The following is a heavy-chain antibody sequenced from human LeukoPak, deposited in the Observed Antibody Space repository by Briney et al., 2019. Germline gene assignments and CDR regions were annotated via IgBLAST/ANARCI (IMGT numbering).Heavy chain of an antibody. Sequence: GSVKVSCKASGYTFTPYYMHWVRQAPGQGLEWMGRFDPHNGGTSYAQKFQGRVTITRDTSLSTDSMELSSLRSDDPAPYYSASGRGSYGDGWGQGTMGAVSS. CDR2: FDPHNGGT. V-gene: IGHV1-2*06. CDR3: ASGRGSYGDG. D-gene: IGHD1-26*01. CDR1: GYTFTPYY. J-gene: IGHJ3*01.